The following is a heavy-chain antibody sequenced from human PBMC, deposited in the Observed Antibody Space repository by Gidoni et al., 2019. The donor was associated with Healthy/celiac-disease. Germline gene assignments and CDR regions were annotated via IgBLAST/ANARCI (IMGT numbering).Heavy chain of an antibody. J-gene: IGHJ4*02. Sequence: QVQLVASGGGLVKPGGSLRLACADSGFPFRDYYMSWIRQAPGKGREWVSYISSSGSTIYYADSVKGRFTISRDNAKNSLYLQMNSLRAEDTAVYYCARDSRIIAVAVDYWGQGTLVTVSS. CDR1: GFPFRDYY. CDR3: ARDSRIIAVAVDY. V-gene: IGHV3-11*01. CDR2: ISSSGSTI. D-gene: IGHD6-19*01.